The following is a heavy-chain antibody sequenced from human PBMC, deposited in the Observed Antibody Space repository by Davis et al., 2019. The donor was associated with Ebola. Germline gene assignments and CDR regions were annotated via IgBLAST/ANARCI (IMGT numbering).Heavy chain of an antibody. CDR2: ISGSGGST. Sequence: GGSLRLSCAASGFTFSSYAMSWVRQAPGKGLEWVSAISGSGGSTYYADSVKGRFTISRDNSKNTLYLQMNSLRVQDTAVYYCARDPDTSGYYSWFDPWGQGTLVTVSS. CDR3: ARDPDTSGYYSWFDP. V-gene: IGHV3-23*01. CDR1: GFTFSSYA. J-gene: IGHJ5*02. D-gene: IGHD2/OR15-2a*01.